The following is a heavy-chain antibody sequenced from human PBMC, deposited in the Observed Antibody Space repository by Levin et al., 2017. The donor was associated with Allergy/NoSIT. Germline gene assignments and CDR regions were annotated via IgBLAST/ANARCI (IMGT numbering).Heavy chain of an antibody. Sequence: GGSLRLSCAASGLTFSSYGMSWVRQAPGKGLEWVATISGSVGSTYYADSVKGRFIISRDNSKNTLHLQMNSLRAEDTAVYYCAKVGSSSVYYHYYMDVWGKGTTVTVSS. V-gene: IGHV3-23*01. CDR1: GLTFSSYG. CDR3: AKVGSSSVYYHYYMDV. CDR2: ISGSVGST. J-gene: IGHJ6*03. D-gene: IGHD6-13*01.